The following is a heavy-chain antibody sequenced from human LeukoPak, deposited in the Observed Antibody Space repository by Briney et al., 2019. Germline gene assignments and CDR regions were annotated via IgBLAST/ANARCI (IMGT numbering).Heavy chain of an antibody. CDR2: MSSSDDGR. CDR3: ARPQWLGYFDY. D-gene: IGHD6-19*01. V-gene: IGHV3-23*01. J-gene: IGHJ4*02. CDR1: GFSFSSYA. Sequence: GGSLRLSCATSGFSFSSYAMSWVRQAPGKGLEWVSAMSSSDDGRYYADSVKGRFTISRDNSKNTLYLQMNSLRAEDTAVYYCARPQWLGYFDYWGQGTLVTVSS.